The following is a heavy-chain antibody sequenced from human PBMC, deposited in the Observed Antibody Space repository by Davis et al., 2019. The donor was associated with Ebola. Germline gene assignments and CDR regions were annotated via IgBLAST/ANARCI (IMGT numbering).Heavy chain of an antibody. CDR1: GFTFTNYE. CDR3: ARDSGGMDV. J-gene: IGHJ6*02. V-gene: IGHV3-66*01. CDR2: IFRGGDT. D-gene: IGHD6-25*01. Sequence: GESLKISCAASGFTFTNYEMNWVRQAPGKGLEWVSVIFRGGDTYYADSVQGRFTMSRDNSQNTLYLQMNSLRAEDTAVYYCARDSGGMDVWGQGTTVTVSS.